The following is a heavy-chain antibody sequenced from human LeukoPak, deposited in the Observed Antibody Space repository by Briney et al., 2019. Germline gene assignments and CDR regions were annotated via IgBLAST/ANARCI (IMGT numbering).Heavy chain of an antibody. CDR1: GFTFSSYA. CDR2: ISGSGGST. J-gene: IGHJ4*02. Sequence: PGGSLRLSCAASGFTFSSYAMSWVRQAPGKGLEWVSAISGSGGSTYYADSVKGRFTISRDNAENSLYLQMNSLRAEDTAVYSCARFISSSWYFDYWGQGTLVTVSS. D-gene: IGHD6-13*01. V-gene: IGHV3-23*01. CDR3: ARFISSSWYFDY.